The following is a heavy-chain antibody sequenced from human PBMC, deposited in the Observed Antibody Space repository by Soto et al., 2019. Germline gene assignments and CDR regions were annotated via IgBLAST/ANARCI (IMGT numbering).Heavy chain of an antibody. J-gene: IGHJ6*02. CDR1: GYTFTSYD. V-gene: IGHV1-8*01. CDR2: LNPNSGNT. CDR3: SSPTVPPFGYYYGMDV. D-gene: IGHD3-10*01. Sequence: QVQLVQSGAEVPKPGASVTVSCKASGYTFTSYDINWVRQATGQGLEWMGWLNPNSGNTGYAQKFQGRVTMTRNTSITTAYKELSILRSDETAVNYCSSPTVPPFGYYYGMDVWGQGTTVTASS.